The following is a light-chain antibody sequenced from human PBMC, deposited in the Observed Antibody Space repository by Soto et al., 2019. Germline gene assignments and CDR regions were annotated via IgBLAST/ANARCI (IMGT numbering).Light chain of an antibody. V-gene: IGKV1-39*01. CDR1: QSISSY. Sequence: DIQMTQSPSSLSASVGDRVTITCRASQSISSYLNWYQQKPGKAPRLLIYDVSTLQTGVPSRFSGRGSGTEATLIISSLQPDDVATYYCQQYFHYPVTFGRGTKVDNK. CDR2: DVS. J-gene: IGKJ2*01. CDR3: QQYFHYPVT.